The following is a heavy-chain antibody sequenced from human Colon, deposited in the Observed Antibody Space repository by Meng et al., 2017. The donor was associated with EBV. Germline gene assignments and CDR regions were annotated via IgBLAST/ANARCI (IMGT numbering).Heavy chain of an antibody. CDR2: VYHTGST. V-gene: IGHV4-4*02. J-gene: IGHJ4*02. CDR1: GGSISSSHW. D-gene: IGHD2-21*01. Sequence: RQASGPGLVKPSGTLSLTCAVSGGSISSSHWWTWVRQPPGKGLEWIGEVYHTGSTKYNPSLKSRLTISVDKSKNQFSLNLTSVTAADTAVYYCARVWQSLTAFFDSWGQGTLVTVSS. CDR3: ARVWQSLTAFFDS.